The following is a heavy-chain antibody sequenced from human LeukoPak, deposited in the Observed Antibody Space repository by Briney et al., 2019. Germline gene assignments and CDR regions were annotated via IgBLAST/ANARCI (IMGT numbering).Heavy chain of an antibody. D-gene: IGHD1-14*01. Sequence: PGGSLRLSCAASGFTVNSNYMNWVRQAPGKGLEWVSSISGSGGSTSYADSVKGRFTISRDNSKNTLYLQMNSLRVEDTAVYYCATNPYFDYWGQGTLVTVSS. CDR3: ATNPYFDY. J-gene: IGHJ4*02. V-gene: IGHV3-23*01. CDR1: GFTVNSNY. CDR2: ISGSGGST.